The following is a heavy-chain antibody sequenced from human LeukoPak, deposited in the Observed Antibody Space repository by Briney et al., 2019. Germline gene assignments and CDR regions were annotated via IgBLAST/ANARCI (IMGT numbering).Heavy chain of an antibody. Sequence: SETLSLTCTVSGGSISSYYWSWIRQPPGKGLEWIGYIYYSGSTNYNPSLKSRVTISVDTSKNQFSLKLSSVTAADTAVYYCARAPTVGATEDAFDIWGQGTMVTVSS. CDR2: IYYSGST. J-gene: IGHJ3*02. V-gene: IGHV4-59*01. CDR1: GGSISSYY. D-gene: IGHD1-26*01. CDR3: ARAPTVGATEDAFDI.